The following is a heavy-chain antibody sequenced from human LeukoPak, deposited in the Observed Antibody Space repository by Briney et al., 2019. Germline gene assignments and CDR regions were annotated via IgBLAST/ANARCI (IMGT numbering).Heavy chain of an antibody. CDR1: GFTFSNAW. CDR2: IKSKTDGGTT. V-gene: IGHV3-15*01. J-gene: IGHJ6*04. CDR3: TTAPIVVVPAAMNYYYGMDV. D-gene: IGHD2-2*01. Sequence: NTGGSLRLSCAASGFTFSNAWMSWVRQAPGKGLEWVGRIKSKTDGGTTDYAAPVKGRFTISRDDSKNTLYLQMNSLKTEDTAVYYCTTAPIVVVPAAMNYYYGMDVWGKGTTVTVSS.